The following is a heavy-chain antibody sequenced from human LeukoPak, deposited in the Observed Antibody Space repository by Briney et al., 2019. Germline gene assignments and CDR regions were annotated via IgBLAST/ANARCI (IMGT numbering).Heavy chain of an antibody. J-gene: IGHJ5*02. V-gene: IGHV4-59*01. D-gene: IGHD6-19*01. CDR1: GDSISSYY. Sequence: SETLSLTCTVSGDSISSYYWTWIRQPPGKGLEWIGYIYNSGITNYNSSLKSRVTISLDTSKNQFSLKLTSVTAADTAMYYCARGCPKLKIAVAGNWFDPWGQGTLVTVSS. CDR2: IYNSGIT. CDR3: ARGCPKLKIAVAGNWFDP.